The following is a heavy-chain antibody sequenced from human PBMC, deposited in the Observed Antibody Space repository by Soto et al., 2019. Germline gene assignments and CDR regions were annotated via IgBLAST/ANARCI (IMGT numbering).Heavy chain of an antibody. D-gene: IGHD4-17*01. CDR2: ISYDGSNK. CDR1: GFTFSSYG. Sequence: QVQLVESGGGVVQPWRSLRLSCAASGFTFSSYGMHWVRQAPGKGLEWVAVISYDGSNKYYADSVKGRFTISRDNSKNTLYLQMNSLRAEDTAVYYCAKSGDYGDFLDIWGQGTMVTVSS. CDR3: AKSGDYGDFLDI. J-gene: IGHJ3*02. V-gene: IGHV3-30*18.